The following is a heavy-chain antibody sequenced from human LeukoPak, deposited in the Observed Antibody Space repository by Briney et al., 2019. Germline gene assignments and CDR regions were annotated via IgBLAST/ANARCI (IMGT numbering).Heavy chain of an antibody. Sequence: SDTPLLTGTVSLSSISSGDYYWSSIRLHPSKGLEWIGYIYYSGSTYYNPSLKSRVTISVDTSKNQFSLDLNSVTAADTAVYYCASGRELTATLPFWGQGTLVTVSS. D-gene: IGHD1-7*01. CDR1: LSSISSGDYY. J-gene: IGHJ4*02. CDR3: ASGRELTATLPF. CDR2: IYYSGST. V-gene: IGHV4-31*02.